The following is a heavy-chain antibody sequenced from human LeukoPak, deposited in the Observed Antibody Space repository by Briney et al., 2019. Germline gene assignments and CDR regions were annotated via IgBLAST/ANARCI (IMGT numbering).Heavy chain of an antibody. D-gene: IGHD2-8*01. V-gene: IGHV4-34*01. J-gene: IGHJ4*02. CDR2: INHSGST. CDR1: GGSFSGYY. Sequence: SETLSLTCAVYGGSFSGYYWSWIRQPPGKGLEWIGEINHSGSTNYNPSLKSRDTISVDTSKNQFSLKLSSVNAADTAVYYCSRENGAFSPFGYWGQGTLVTVLS. CDR3: SRENGAFSPFGY.